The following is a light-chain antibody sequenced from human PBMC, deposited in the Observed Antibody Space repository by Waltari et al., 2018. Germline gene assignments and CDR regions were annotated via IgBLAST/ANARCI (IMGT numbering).Light chain of an antibody. Sequence: QSALTQPASVSGSPGQSITISCTGTSSDVGGFNYVSWYQQYPGKAPNVLIHEVSKRASGVSTRFSGSKSGNTASLTISGLQAEDEADYYCGSYTSSSTYVFGTGTKVTVL. CDR3: GSYTSSSTYV. J-gene: IGLJ1*01. V-gene: IGLV2-14*01. CDR2: EVS. CDR1: SSDVGGFNY.